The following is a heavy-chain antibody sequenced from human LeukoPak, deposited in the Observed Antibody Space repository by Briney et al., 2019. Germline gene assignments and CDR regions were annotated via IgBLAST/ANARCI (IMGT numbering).Heavy chain of an antibody. V-gene: IGHV3-21*01. J-gene: IGHJ4*02. CDR1: GFTFSSYS. CDR2: ISSSSSYI. CDR3: ARGPYCSGGSCYDY. Sequence: GGSLRLSCAASGFTFSSYSMNWVRQAPGKGLEWVSSISSSSSYIYYADSVKGRFTISRDDAKNSLYLQMNSLRAEDTAVYYCARGPYCSGGSCYDYWGQGTLVTVSS. D-gene: IGHD2-15*01.